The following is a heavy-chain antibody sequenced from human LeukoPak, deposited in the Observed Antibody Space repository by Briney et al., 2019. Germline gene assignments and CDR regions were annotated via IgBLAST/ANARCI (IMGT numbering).Heavy chain of an antibody. CDR1: GYSFSSYW. J-gene: IGHJ4*02. V-gene: IGHV5-51*01. CDR2: IYPGDSDT. D-gene: IGHD6-19*01. CDR3: ARLGTRSLRAVPGTTEFDY. Sequence: AESLKISCKGSGYSFSSYWIGWVRQMPGKGLEYMGIIYPGDSDTRYSPSFEGQVTISADKSISTAYLQWSSLKASDSAIYYCARLGTRSLRAVPGTTEFDYWGQGTLVTVSS.